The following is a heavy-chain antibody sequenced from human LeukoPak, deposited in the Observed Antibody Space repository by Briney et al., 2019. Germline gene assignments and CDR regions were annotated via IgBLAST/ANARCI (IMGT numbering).Heavy chain of an antibody. J-gene: IGHJ4*02. CDR2: INPSAGGT. Sequence: ASVKASCKASGYTFTSYYIHWVRQAPGQGLEWMGLINPSAGGTSYAQKFQDRITMTRDMSTTTVYLGLNSLRSEDTAVYYCARGGCSTTSCYHFDSWGQRTLVTVSS. V-gene: IGHV1-46*01. CDR3: ARGGCSTTSCYHFDS. D-gene: IGHD2-2*01. CDR1: GYTFTSYY.